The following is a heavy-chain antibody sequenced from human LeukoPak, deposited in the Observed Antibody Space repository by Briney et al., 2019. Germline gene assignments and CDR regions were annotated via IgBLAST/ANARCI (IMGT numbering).Heavy chain of an antibody. D-gene: IGHD6-13*01. V-gene: IGHV4-34*01. J-gene: IGHJ4*02. CDR1: GGSFIGYY. CDR3: ARGPGTWYYY. Sequence: SETLSLTCAVYGGSFIGYYWSWIRQPPWKGLEWIGEINHSGSTNYNPSLKSRVTISIDTSKNQFSLKLSSVTAADTALYYCARGPGTWYYYWGQGTLVTVSS. CDR2: INHSGST.